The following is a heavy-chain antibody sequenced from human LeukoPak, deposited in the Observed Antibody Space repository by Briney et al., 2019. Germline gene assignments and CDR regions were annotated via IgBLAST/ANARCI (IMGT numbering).Heavy chain of an antibody. CDR2: ISGSGGST. Sequence: PGGSLRLSCAASGFTFSSYGMSWVRQAPGKGLEWVSAISGSGGSTYYADSVKGRFTISRDNSKNTLYLQMNSLRAEDTAVYYCARIKMATPNYYYYMDVWGKGTTVTVSS. CDR1: GFTFSSYG. V-gene: IGHV3-23*01. D-gene: IGHD5-24*01. J-gene: IGHJ6*03. CDR3: ARIKMATPNYYYYMDV.